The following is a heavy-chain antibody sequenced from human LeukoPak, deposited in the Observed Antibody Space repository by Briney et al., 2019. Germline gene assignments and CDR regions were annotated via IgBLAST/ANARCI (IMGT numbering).Heavy chain of an antibody. Sequence: HPGGSLRLSCTASGFTFGDYVMSWFRQAPGKGLEWVGFIRSKAYGGTTEYAASVKGRFTISRDDSKSIAYVQMNSLKTEDTAVYYCTSQKDYYGSGSYWTFDPWGQATLITVSS. D-gene: IGHD3-10*01. CDR3: TSQKDYYGSGSYWTFDP. CDR2: IRSKAYGGTT. J-gene: IGHJ5*02. V-gene: IGHV3-49*03. CDR1: GFTFGDYV.